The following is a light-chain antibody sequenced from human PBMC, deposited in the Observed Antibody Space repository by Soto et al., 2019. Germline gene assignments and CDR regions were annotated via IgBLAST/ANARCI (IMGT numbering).Light chain of an antibody. Sequence: EIVLTQSPATLSSFPGDRVTLSCRASQYINTRLAWYQHRPGQAPRLLIYQTSLRAAGIPARFSGSGSGTDFTLTISSLEPEDFAVYYCQHRSNWPRTFGQGTKVDIK. CDR2: QTS. CDR3: QHRSNWPRT. CDR1: QYINTR. J-gene: IGKJ1*01. V-gene: IGKV3-11*01.